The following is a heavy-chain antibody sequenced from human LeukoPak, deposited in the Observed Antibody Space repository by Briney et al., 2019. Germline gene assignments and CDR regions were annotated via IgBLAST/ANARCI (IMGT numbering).Heavy chain of an antibody. D-gene: IGHD3-10*01. V-gene: IGHV4-39*01. CDR1: GVSISSTSYC. CDR2: IYYSGRT. CDR3: AQSLGASTWFGNWFDP. Sequence: SETLSLTCTVSGVSISSTSYCWGWIRQPPGKGLEWIGSIYYSGRTYHNPSLKSRLTISVDTPKNQLSLKLSSVTAADTAVYYCAQSLGASTWFGNWFDPWGQGTLVTVSS. J-gene: IGHJ5*02.